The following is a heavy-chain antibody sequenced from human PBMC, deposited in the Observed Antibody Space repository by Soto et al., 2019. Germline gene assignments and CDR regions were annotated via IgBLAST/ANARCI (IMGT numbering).Heavy chain of an antibody. CDR1: GFTFSSYA. CDR2: ISGSGGST. CDR3: AKGIAAAGYYFDY. V-gene: IGHV3-23*01. D-gene: IGHD6-13*01. J-gene: IGHJ4*01. Sequence: EVQLLESGGGLVQPGGSLRLSCAASGFTFSSYAMSWVRQAPGKGLEWVSAISGSGGSTYYADSVKGRFTISRDNFKNTLYLKMNSPRAEDTAVYYCAKGIAAAGYYFDYWAHGTLVTVSS.